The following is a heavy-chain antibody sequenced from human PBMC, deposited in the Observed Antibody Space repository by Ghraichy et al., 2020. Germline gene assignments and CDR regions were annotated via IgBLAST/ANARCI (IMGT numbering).Heavy chain of an antibody. J-gene: IGHJ3*02. CDR1: GDSVSSNSAA. CDR3: VRQLVRTFDI. V-gene: IGHV6-1*01. Sequence: QTLSLTCVISGDSVSSNSAAWNWIRQSPVRGLEWLGRTYYRSKWYNDYAVSVKSRITVDPDTSKNQFSLQLNSVTPEDTAVYYCVRQLVRTFDIWGQGTMVTVSS. CDR2: TYYRSKWYN. D-gene: IGHD5-18*01.